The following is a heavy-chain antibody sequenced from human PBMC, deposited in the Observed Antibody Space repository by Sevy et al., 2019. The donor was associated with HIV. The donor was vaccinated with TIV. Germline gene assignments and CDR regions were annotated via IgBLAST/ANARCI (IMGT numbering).Heavy chain of an antibody. CDR1: GFPFSNYA. D-gene: IGHD2-15*01. CDR3: AKRRVQSGLSGGGANYGWDV. CDR2: LIGGGSRT. J-gene: IGHJ6*02. Sequence: GSLRLSCAASGFPFSNYAMSWIRQAPGKGLEWVSTLIGGGSRTCYADSVTGRFTISRDNSKNTLYLQMNSLRADDTAIYYCAKRRVQSGLSGGGANYGWDVCGHGTTVTVSS. V-gene: IGHV3-23*01.